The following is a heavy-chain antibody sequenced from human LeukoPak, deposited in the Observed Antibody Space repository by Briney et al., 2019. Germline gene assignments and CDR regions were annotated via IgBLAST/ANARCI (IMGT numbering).Heavy chain of an antibody. D-gene: IGHD3-10*02. CDR2: INSDGSST. CDR3: ARDLHYYVAMDV. CDR1: GGSISSGAYY. Sequence: PSETLSLTCTVSGGSISSGAYYWGWVRQAPGKGLVWVSRINSDGSSTSYADSVKGRFAISRDNSKSMLFLQLNSLRAEDTALYYCARDLHYYVAMDVWGQGTTVTVSS. J-gene: IGHJ6*02. V-gene: IGHV3-74*01.